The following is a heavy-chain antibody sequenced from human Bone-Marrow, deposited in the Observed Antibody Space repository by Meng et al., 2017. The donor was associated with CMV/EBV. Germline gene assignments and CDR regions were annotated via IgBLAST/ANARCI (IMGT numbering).Heavy chain of an antibody. J-gene: IGHJ4*02. CDR3: ARAGGYIEMAARPPDY. CDR2: ISAYNGNT. Sequence: ASVKVSCKASGYTFTVYYMHWVRQAPGQGLEWMGWISAYNGNTNYAQKLQGRVTMTTDTSTSTAYMELRSLRSDDTAVYYCARAGGYIEMAARPPDYWGQGTLVTVSS. CDR1: GYTFTVYY. D-gene: IGHD6-6*01. V-gene: IGHV1-18*04.